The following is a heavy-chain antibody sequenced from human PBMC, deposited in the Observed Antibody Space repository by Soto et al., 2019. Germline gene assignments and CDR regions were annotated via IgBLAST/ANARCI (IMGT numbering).Heavy chain of an antibody. CDR1: GFTFSSYG. CDR2: ISYDGSNK. CDR3: AKDLIAAAGPPLDYYYYGMDV. D-gene: IGHD6-13*01. Sequence: PGGSLRLSCAASGFTFSSYGMHWVRQAPGKGLEWVAVISYDGSNKYYADSVKGRFTISRDNSKNTLYLQMNSLRDEDTAVYYCAKDLIAAAGPPLDYYYYGMDVWGQGTTVTVSS. J-gene: IGHJ6*02. V-gene: IGHV3-30*18.